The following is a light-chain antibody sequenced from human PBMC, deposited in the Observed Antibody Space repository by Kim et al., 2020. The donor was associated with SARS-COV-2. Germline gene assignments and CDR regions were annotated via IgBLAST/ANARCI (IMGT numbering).Light chain of an antibody. J-gene: IGKJ2*03. CDR3: QQTFSTQYS. V-gene: IGKV1-39*01. Sequence: DIEMTQSPSALSASVGDRVTITCRATQSVSINLNWYQQRPGKAPRLLIYGASTLQSGVPSRFSGSGSGTGFTLTISSLQPEDFAIYYCQQTFSTQYSFGQGTKL. CDR1: QSVSIN. CDR2: GAS.